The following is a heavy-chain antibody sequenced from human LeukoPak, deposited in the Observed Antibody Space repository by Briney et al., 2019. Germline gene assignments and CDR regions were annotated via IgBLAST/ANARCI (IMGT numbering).Heavy chain of an antibody. CDR2: IYYSGST. Sequence: SETLSLTCTVSGGSISSGGYYWSWIRQHPGKGLEWIGYIYYSGSTYYNPSLKSRVTISVDRSKNQFSLKLSSVTAADTAVYYCARGADYYDSSGYSQPYYFDYWGQGTLVTVSS. D-gene: IGHD3-22*01. CDR3: ARGADYYDSSGYSQPYYFDY. J-gene: IGHJ4*02. V-gene: IGHV4-31*03. CDR1: GGSISSGGYY.